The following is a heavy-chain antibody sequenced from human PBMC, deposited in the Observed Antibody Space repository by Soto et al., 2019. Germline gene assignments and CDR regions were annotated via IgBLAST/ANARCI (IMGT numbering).Heavy chain of an antibody. D-gene: IGHD3-10*01. J-gene: IGHJ4*02. V-gene: IGHV2-5*02. CDR3: AHSRNLITQDAQVGDFDY. Sequence: QITLKESGPTLVKPTQTLTLTCNFSGFSLTTGGVGVGWVRQPPGGALDWLSLIYWDDDERYSPSLKTRLTVTKDPSRNQVDLIMTNMDPVYTATYFCAHSRNLITQDAQVGDFDYWGQGILVTVSS. CDR2: IYWDDDE. CDR1: GFSLTTGGVG.